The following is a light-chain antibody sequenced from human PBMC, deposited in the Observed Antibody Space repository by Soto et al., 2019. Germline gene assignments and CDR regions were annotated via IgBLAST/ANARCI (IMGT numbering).Light chain of an antibody. CDR1: QDISRF. CDR2: ETS. CDR3: LQHNSYPYT. J-gene: IGKJ2*01. V-gene: IGKV1-17*03. Sequence: DVQMTQSPSAMSASVGDRITITCRASQDISRFVAWFQQKPGQVPDRLIYETSTLQPGVPSRFSGSGSGTEFTLAIAGLQPEDFATYYCLQHNSYPYTFGQGTKLEIK.